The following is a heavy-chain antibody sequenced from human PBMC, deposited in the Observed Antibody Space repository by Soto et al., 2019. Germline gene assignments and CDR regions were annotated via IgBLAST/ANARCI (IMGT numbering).Heavy chain of an antibody. CDR2: ISGSADGT. CDR1: GFTFDSYA. V-gene: IGHV3-23*01. CDR3: AKDTVGGDSFWSGYYSDGLDV. D-gene: IGHD3-3*01. J-gene: IGHJ3*01. Sequence: EVKLLESGGGLAQPGGSLRLSCVGSGFTFDSYAISWVRQAPGERLQWIAAISGSADGTDYAPSVRGRFTISRNNAKKTVHLQMDSLRVEDTAVYFCAKDTVGGDSFWSGYYSDGLDVWGQGTLVTVS.